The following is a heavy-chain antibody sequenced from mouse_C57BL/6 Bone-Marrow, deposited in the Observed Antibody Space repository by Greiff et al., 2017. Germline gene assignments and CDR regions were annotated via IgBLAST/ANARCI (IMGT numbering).Heavy chain of an antibody. CDR3: ARRDYYGSSFAWFAY. CDR1: GYTLTSYW. D-gene: IGHD1-1*01. J-gene: IGHJ3*01. Sequence: QVQLQQPGAELVKPGASVKLSCKASGYTLTSYWMHWVKQRPGQGLEWIGMIHPNSGSTNYNEKFKSKATLTVDKSSSTAYMQLSSLTSEDSAVYYCARRDYYGSSFAWFAYWGQGTLVTVSA. V-gene: IGHV1-64*01. CDR2: IHPNSGST.